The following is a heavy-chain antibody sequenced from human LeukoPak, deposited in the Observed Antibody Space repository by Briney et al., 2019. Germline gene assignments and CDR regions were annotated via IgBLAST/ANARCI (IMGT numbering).Heavy chain of an antibody. V-gene: IGHV3-30*18. CDR3: AKDLEPYTSGWYGDY. J-gene: IGHJ4*02. Sequence: GGSLRLSWAASGFTFSSYCMQWVRQAPGKGLEWVAVISYDGSNTYYADSVKGRFTISRDNSKNTLYLQMNSLRVEDTAVYHCAKDLEPYTSGWYGDYWGQGTLVTVSS. D-gene: IGHD6-19*01. CDR1: GFTFSSYC. CDR2: ISYDGSNT.